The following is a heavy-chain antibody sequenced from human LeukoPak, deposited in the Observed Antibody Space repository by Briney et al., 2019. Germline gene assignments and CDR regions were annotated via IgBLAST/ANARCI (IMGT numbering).Heavy chain of an antibody. Sequence: ASVKVSCKTSGYTFIDSYIHWVRQAPGQRLEWMGWINAGNGNTKYSQKFQGRVTITRDTSASTAYMELSSLRSEDTAVYYCARSLTQRLLSAFDIWGQGTMVTVSS. D-gene: IGHD5-18*01. CDR3: ARSLTQRLLSAFDI. CDR2: INAGNGNT. J-gene: IGHJ3*02. V-gene: IGHV1/OR15-3*02. CDR1: GYTFIDSY.